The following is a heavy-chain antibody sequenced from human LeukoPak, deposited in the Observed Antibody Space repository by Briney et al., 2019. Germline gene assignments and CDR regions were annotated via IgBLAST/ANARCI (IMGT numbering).Heavy chain of an antibody. CDR1: GFTFSSYS. CDR2: ISSSSSYI. J-gene: IGHJ3*02. Sequence: PGGSLRLSCAASGFTFSSYSMNWVRQAPGKGLEWVSSISSSSSYIYYADSVKGRITISRDNAKNSLYLQMNSLRAEDTALYHCARSHEPYCSSTSCYHGAFDIWGQGTMVTVSS. CDR3: ARSHEPYCSSTSCYHGAFDI. V-gene: IGHV3-21*04. D-gene: IGHD2-2*01.